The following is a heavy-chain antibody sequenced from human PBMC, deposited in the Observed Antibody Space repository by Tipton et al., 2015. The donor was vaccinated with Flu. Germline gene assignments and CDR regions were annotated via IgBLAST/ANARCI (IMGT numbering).Heavy chain of an antibody. Sequence: TLSLTCTVSGGSISSYYWSWIRQPPGKGLGWIGYIYYSGSTNYNPSLKSRVTISVDTSKNQFSLKLSSVTAADTAVYYCASLGSSFGAFDIWGQGTMVTVSS. CDR2: IYYSGST. D-gene: IGHD6-6*01. CDR3: ASLGSSFGAFDI. CDR1: GGSISSYY. V-gene: IGHV4-59*01. J-gene: IGHJ3*02.